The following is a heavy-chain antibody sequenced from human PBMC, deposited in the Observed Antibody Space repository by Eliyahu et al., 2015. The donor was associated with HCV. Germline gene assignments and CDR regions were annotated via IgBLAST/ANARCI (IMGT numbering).Heavy chain of an antibody. V-gene: IGHV1-2*02. J-gene: IGHJ6*02. CDR1: GYTFTGYY. CDR2: INPNSGGT. Sequence: QVQLVQSGAEVKKPGASVKVSCKASGYTFTGYYMHWVRXAPGQGLEWMGWINPNSGGTNYAQKFQGRVTMTRDTSISTAYMELSRLRSDDTAVYYCARGGRNHYDFWSGYYTSDYYYYYGMDVWGQGTTVTVSS. CDR3: ARGGRNHYDFWSGYYTSDYYYYYGMDV. D-gene: IGHD3-3*01.